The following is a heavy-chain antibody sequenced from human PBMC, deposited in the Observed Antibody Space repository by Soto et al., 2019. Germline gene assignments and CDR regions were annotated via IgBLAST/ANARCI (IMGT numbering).Heavy chain of an antibody. CDR3: ARTIKKLAVISAFDY. V-gene: IGHV4-61*01. D-gene: IGHD3-22*01. Sequence: SEPLSLTCSLSGGYVSSPSYPWSLIRQPPGKGLEWLEYIYYSWSTNYNPSLKSRVTISVDTAKKQFSLKLRSVTAADTAVYYCARTIKKLAVISAFDYWGQGTLVTVSS. CDR1: GGYVSSPSYP. CDR2: IYYSWST. J-gene: IGHJ4*02.